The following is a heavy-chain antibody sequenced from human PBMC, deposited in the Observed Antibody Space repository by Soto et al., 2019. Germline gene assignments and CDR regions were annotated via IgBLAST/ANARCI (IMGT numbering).Heavy chain of an antibody. Sequence: EVQLVEPGGGLIQPGGSLRLSCAASGFTVSSNYMSWVRQAPGKGLEWFSVIYSGGSTYYADSVKGRFTISRDNSKNTLYLQMNSLRAEDTAVYYCARDCSSTSCYTGEAFDIWGQGTMVTVSS. CDR3: ARDCSSTSCYTGEAFDI. D-gene: IGHD2-2*02. V-gene: IGHV3-53*01. CDR2: IYSGGST. J-gene: IGHJ3*02. CDR1: GFTVSSNY.